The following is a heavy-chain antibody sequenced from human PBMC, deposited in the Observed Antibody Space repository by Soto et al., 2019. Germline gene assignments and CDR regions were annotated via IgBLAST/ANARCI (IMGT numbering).Heavy chain of an antibody. D-gene: IGHD6-13*01. V-gene: IGHV2-5*02. CDR3: AHRPGSSWYWYFDL. J-gene: IGHJ2*01. CDR2: IYWDDDK. Sequence: QITLKESGPTLVKPTQTLTLTCTFSGFSLSTSGVGVGWIRQPPGKALEWLALIYWDDDKRYSPSLKSRLTTXKXTXXNQVVLTMTNMDPVDTATYYCAHRPGSSWYWYFDLWGRGTLVTVSS. CDR1: GFSLSTSGVG.